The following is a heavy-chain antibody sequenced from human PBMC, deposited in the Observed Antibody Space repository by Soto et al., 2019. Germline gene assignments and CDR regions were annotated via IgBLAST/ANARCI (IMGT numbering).Heavy chain of an antibody. Sequence: GGSLRLSCAASEFTFSSYAMNWVRQAPGKGLEWVSSVSTTSNYIYYADSVKGRFTISRDNAKNSLYLQMNSLRAEDTAIYYCARVDLNTFAFDYWGQGTLVTVSS. CDR1: EFTFSSYA. CDR3: ARVDLNTFAFDY. J-gene: IGHJ4*02. CDR2: VSTTSNYI. V-gene: IGHV3-21*01.